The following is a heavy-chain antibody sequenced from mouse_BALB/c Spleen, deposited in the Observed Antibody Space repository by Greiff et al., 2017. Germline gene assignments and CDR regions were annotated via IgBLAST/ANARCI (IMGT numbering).Heavy chain of an antibody. CDR2: IYPYNGGT. Sequence: VQLKQSGPELVKPGASVKISCKASGYTFTDYNMHWVKQSHGKSLEWIGYIYPYNGGTGYNQKFKSKATLTVDNSSSTAYMELRSLTSEDSAVYYCARGGVSTDWYFDVWGAGTTVTVSS. CDR1: GYTFTDYN. V-gene: IGHV1S29*02. CDR3: ARGGVSTDWYFDV. J-gene: IGHJ1*01. D-gene: IGHD1-1*01.